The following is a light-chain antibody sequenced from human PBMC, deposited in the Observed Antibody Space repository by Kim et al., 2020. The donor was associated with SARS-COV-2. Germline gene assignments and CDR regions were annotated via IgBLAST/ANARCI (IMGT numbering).Light chain of an antibody. V-gene: IGLV2-23*02. CDR3: CSYAGNSDYV. J-gene: IGLJ1*01. CDR2: EVS. CDR1: SSDVGSYDL. Sequence: QSALTQPASVSGSPGQSITISCTGTSSDVGSYDLVSWYQQHPGKAPKFMIYEVSKRPSGISNRFSGSKSGNTASLTISGLQAEDEADYYCCSYAGNSDYVFGTGTKVTVL.